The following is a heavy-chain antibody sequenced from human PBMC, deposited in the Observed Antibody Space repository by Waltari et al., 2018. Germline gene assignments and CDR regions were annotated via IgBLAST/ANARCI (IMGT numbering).Heavy chain of an antibody. V-gene: IGHV1-24*01. CDR2: FDPEDGKK. J-gene: IGHJ3*02. CDR3: ATGNLGGVGAPGWGAFDI. CDR1: GYTLTELS. Sequence: QVQLVQSGAEVKKPGASVKVSCKVSGYTLTELSMHWVRQAPGKGFEGMGGFDPEDGKKIYEQNSQGRAPRTEEPSTDPAYMGLSSLRSEDTAVYYCATGNLGGVGAPGWGAFDIWGQGTMVTVSS. D-gene: IGHD1-26*01.